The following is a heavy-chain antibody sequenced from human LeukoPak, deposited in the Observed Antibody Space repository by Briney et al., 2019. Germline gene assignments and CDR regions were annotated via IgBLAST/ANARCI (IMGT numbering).Heavy chain of an antibody. CDR3: ARGSGVTPDY. Sequence: GGSLRLSCAASGFTFSNNWMHWVRQAPGKWLVWVSRINSGGSTTNYADSVKGRFTISRDNAKNTLYLQMNSLRADDTAVYFCARGSGVTPDYWGQGTLVTVSS. J-gene: IGHJ4*02. V-gene: IGHV3-74*01. CDR2: INSGGSTT. CDR1: GFTFSNNW. D-gene: IGHD2-21*02.